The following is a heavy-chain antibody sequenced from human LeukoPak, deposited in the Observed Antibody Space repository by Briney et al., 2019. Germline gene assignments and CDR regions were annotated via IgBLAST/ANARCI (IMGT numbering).Heavy chain of an antibody. D-gene: IGHD6-19*01. CDR2: IILIFGTA. Sequence: SVKVSCKASGGTFSSYAISWVRQAPGQGLEWMGGIILIFGTANYAQKFQGRVTITTDESTSTAYMELSSLRSEDTAVYYCATWGPGIAVADEEGYYFDYWGQGTLVTVSS. CDR1: GGTFSSYA. CDR3: ATWGPGIAVADEEGYYFDY. V-gene: IGHV1-69*05. J-gene: IGHJ4*02.